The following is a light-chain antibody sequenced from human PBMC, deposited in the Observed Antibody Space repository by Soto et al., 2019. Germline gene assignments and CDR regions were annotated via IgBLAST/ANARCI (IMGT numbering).Light chain of an antibody. J-gene: IGKJ4*01. CDR2: PGS. V-gene: IGKV1-27*01. CDR3: QKYNRAPRT. Sequence: DIQMTQSPSSLSASVGDRVTITCRARQCISYYLAGYQQKPGKVPKLLIYPGSTLQSGVPSRFSGSGSGTDFTLTISSLQPEDVAYYYCQKYNRAPRTFGGATKVEIK. CDR1: QCISYY.